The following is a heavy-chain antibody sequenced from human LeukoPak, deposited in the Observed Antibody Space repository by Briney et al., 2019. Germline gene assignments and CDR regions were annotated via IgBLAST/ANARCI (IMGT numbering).Heavy chain of an antibody. J-gene: IGHJ4*02. CDR1: GFTFSSYA. CDR3: AKGSASSRPYYFDY. D-gene: IGHD6-13*01. Sequence: PGESLRLSCGASGFTFSSYAMTWVRQAPGKGLEWVSGITGGGSDTYHADSVKGRFTSSRDNSKNTLDLQMNSLRAEDTALYYCAKGSASSRPYYFDYWGQGILVTVSS. CDR2: ITGGGSDT. V-gene: IGHV3-23*01.